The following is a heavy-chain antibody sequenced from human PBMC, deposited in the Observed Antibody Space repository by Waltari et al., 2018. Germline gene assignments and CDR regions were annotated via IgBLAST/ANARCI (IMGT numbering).Heavy chain of an antibody. D-gene: IGHD3-22*01. CDR1: GYTFSNFW. CDR2: IYPIDSDT. V-gene: IGHV5-51*01. CDR3: VRRDYYYDVKGS. Sequence: EVQLVQSDAEVKKPGESLKISCKGFGYTFSNFWIGWVRQMPGKGLEWMGIIYPIDSDTRYSPSFQGQVTITVDKSINTVHLQWSSLKASDTAMYYCVRRDYYYDVKGSWGQGTLVTVYS. J-gene: IGHJ5*02.